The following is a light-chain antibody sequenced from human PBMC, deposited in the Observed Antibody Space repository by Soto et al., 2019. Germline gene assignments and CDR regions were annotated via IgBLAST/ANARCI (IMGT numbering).Light chain of an antibody. Sequence: QAVVTQPPSASGSPGQSVTISCTGSSSDVGSYNYVSWYQQHPGKAPKLMIYDVTKRPSGVPDRFSGSKSGNTASLTVSGLQAEDEADYYCSSYAGSNVFGTGTKLTVL. CDR3: SSYAGSNV. CDR2: DVT. CDR1: SSDVGSYNY. J-gene: IGLJ1*01. V-gene: IGLV2-8*01.